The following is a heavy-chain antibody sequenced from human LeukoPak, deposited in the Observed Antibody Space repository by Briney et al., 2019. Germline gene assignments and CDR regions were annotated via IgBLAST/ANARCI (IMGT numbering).Heavy chain of an antibody. J-gene: IGHJ3*02. V-gene: IGHV3-30*02. CDR1: GFIFSSYG. Sequence: GALRLSCAASGFIFSSYGMHWVRQAPDKGLEWVTFIRYDGSRKYYADSVKGRFTISRDNTKNSLYLQMNSLRAEDTAVYYCAKDGGSDPDSFDIWGQGTMVTVSS. CDR3: AKDGGSDPDSFDI. CDR2: IRYDGSRK. D-gene: IGHD2-15*01.